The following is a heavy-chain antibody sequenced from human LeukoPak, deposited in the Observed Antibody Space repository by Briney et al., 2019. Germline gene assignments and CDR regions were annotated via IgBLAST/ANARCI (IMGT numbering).Heavy chain of an antibody. D-gene: IGHD6-13*01. V-gene: IGHV3-73*01. J-gene: IGHJ4*02. CDR3: TSITAAAPFDY. CDR1: GFTFSGSA. CDR2: IRSKANSYAT. Sequence: PGGSLRLSCAASGFTFSGSAMHWVRQASGKGLEWVGRIRSKANSYATAYAASVKGRFTISRDDSKNTAYLQMNSLKTEDTAVCYCTSITAAAPFDYWGQGTLVTVSS.